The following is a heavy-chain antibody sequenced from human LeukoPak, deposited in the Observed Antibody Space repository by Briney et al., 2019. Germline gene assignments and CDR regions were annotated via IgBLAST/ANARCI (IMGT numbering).Heavy chain of an antibody. J-gene: IGHJ6*03. D-gene: IGHD7-27*01. V-gene: IGHV4-61*02. CDR3: ARNTGGSPDLYYMYV. Sequence: SETLSLTCTVSGGSISSGSYYWSWIRQPAGKGLEWIGRIYTSGSTNYNPSLKSRVTISVDTSKNQFSLKLSSVTAADTAVYYWARNTGGSPDLYYMYVWGKGTTVTVSS. CDR1: GGSISSGSYY. CDR2: IYTSGST.